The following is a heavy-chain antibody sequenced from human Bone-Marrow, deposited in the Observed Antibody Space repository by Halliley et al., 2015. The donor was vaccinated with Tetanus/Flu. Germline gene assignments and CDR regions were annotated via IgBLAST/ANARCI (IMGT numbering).Heavy chain of an antibody. J-gene: IGHJ6*02. Sequence: MRLIYPGDSDTRYSPPFQGQVPISADKSISTAYLQWSSLKASDTAMYYCARRGSSGYSYGMDVWGQGTTVTVSS. CDR2: IYPGDSDT. CDR3: ARRGSSGYSYGMDV. D-gene: IGHD3-22*01. V-gene: IGHV5-51*01.